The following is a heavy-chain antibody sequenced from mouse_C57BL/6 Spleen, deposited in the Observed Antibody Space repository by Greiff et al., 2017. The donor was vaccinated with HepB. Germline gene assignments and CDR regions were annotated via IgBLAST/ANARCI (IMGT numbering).Heavy chain of an antibody. CDR2: IYPRDGST. Sequence: VQLQQSDAELVKPGASVKISCKVSGYTFTDHTIHWMKQRPEPGLEWIGYIYPRDGSTKYNEKFKGKATLTADKSSSTAYMPLNSLTSEDSAVYFCARSSYYYGSSGYFDYWGQGTTLTVSS. V-gene: IGHV1-78*01. CDR1: GYTFTDHT. J-gene: IGHJ2*01. CDR3: ARSSYYYGSSGYFDY. D-gene: IGHD1-1*01.